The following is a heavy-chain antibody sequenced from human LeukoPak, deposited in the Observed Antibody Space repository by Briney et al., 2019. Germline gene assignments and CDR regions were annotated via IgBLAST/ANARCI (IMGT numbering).Heavy chain of an antibody. V-gene: IGHV1-8*02. Sequence: ASVKVSCKASGYTFTGYYMHWVRQAPGQGLEWMGWINPNSGNTGYAQKFQGRVTMTEDTSTDTAYMELSSLRSEDTAVYYCATSYYYDSSGPATIDAFDIWGQGTMVTVSS. J-gene: IGHJ3*02. CDR3: ATSYYYDSSGPATIDAFDI. CDR1: GYTFTGYY. CDR2: INPNSGNT. D-gene: IGHD3-22*01.